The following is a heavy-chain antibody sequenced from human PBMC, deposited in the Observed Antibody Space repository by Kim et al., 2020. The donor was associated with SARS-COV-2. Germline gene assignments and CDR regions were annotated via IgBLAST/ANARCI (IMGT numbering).Heavy chain of an antibody. D-gene: IGHD5-12*01. V-gene: IGHV3-53*01. J-gene: IGHJ6*02. Sequence: GGSLRLSCAASGFTVSSNYMSWVRQAPGKGLEWVSVIYSGGSTYYADPVKGRFTISRDTSKNTLNLQMNSLRAEDTAVYYCGGATIDGYYYYGMDVWGQGTTVTGSS. CDR2: IYSGGST. CDR1: GFTVSSNY. CDR3: GGATIDGYYYYGMDV.